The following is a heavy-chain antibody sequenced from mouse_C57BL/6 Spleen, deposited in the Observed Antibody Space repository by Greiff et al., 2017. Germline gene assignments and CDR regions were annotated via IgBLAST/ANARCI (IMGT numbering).Heavy chain of an antibody. CDR3: ARRDYSNADD. CDR1: GYTFTSYW. D-gene: IGHD2-5*01. Sequence: QVHVKQPGAELVKPGASVKLSCKASGYTFTSYWMHWVKQRPGQGLEWIGMIHPNSGSTNYNEKFKSKATLTVGKSSSTAYMQLSSLTSEDSAVYYCARRDYSNADDWGQGTTLTVSS. CDR2: IHPNSGST. V-gene: IGHV1-64*01. J-gene: IGHJ2*01.